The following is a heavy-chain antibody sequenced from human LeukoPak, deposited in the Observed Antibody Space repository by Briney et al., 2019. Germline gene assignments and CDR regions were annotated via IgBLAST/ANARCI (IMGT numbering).Heavy chain of an antibody. CDR3: ARTGYLADAFDI. CDR1: GGPINSYY. D-gene: IGHD3-9*01. CDR2: IYYSGST. Sequence: PSETLSLTCTVSGGPINSYYWSWIRQPPGKGLEWIGYIYYSGSTYYNPSLKSRVTISVDTSKNQFSLKLSSVTAADTAVYYCARTGYLADAFDIWGQGTMVTVSS. J-gene: IGHJ3*02. V-gene: IGHV4-59*06.